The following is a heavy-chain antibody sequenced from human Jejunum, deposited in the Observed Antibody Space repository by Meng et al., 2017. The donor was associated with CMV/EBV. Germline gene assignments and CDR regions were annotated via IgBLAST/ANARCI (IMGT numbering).Heavy chain of an antibody. CDR2: ICHGGST. J-gene: IGHJ4*02. Sequence: GDSWGWIRQSPGKGLEWIGTICHGGSTYSNPSLKSRVTMSVDTSENHFSLRLSSVTAADTAVYYCARVSPYYEFWSGYYKYYFDYWGQGTRVTVSS. D-gene: IGHD3-3*01. V-gene: IGHV4-38-2*02. CDR1: GDS. CDR3: ARVSPYYEFWSGYYKYYFDY.